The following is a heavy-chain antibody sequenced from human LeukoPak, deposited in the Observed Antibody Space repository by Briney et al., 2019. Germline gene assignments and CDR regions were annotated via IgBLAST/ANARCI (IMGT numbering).Heavy chain of an antibody. J-gene: IGHJ6*02. CDR3: AKSNSYGRYYYYGMDV. Sequence: GGSLRLSCAASGFTFSSYAMSWVRQAPGKGLEWVSAISGSGGSTYYADSVKGRFTISRDNSKNTLYLQMNSLRAEDTAVYYCAKSNSYGRYYYYGMDVWGQGTTVTVPS. CDR2: ISGSGGST. D-gene: IGHD5-18*01. V-gene: IGHV3-23*01. CDR1: GFTFSSYA.